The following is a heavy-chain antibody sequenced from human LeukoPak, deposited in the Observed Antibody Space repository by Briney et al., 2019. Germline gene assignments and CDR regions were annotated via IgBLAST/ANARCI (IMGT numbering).Heavy chain of an antibody. Sequence: PSETLSLTCTVSGGSTSSYYWSWIRQPPGKGLEWIGYIYYSGSTNYNPSLKSRVTISVDTSKNQFSLKLSSVTAADTAVYYCARDRGGANWFDPWGQGTLVTVSS. V-gene: IGHV4-59*01. D-gene: IGHD3-16*01. CDR3: ARDRGGANWFDP. J-gene: IGHJ5*02. CDR1: GGSTSSYY. CDR2: IYYSGST.